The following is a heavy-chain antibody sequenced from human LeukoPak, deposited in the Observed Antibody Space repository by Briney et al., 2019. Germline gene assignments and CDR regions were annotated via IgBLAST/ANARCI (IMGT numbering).Heavy chain of an antibody. CDR3: ARDGGNWYVGY. Sequence: ASVKVSCKTSGYTFTGYHLHWVRQAPGQGLEWMGSINPNSGFTNYAQRFQGRVTMTRDTSISTVYMELSRLTSDDTAVYSCARDGGNWYVGYWGQGTLVTVSS. CDR1: GYTFTGYH. V-gene: IGHV1-2*02. D-gene: IGHD1-1*01. J-gene: IGHJ4*02. CDR2: INPNSGFT.